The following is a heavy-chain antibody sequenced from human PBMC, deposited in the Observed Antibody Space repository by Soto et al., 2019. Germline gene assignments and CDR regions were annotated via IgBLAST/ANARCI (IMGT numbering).Heavy chain of an antibody. Sequence: QVTVKESGPVLVKPTETLTLTCTVSGFSLSNAGLGVSWIRQPPGKALEWLAHIFSNDEKSSSTSLKSRLTISKDTSKSQVVLTITNMDPVDTATYYCASTYSTSWYWFDPWGQGTLVTVSS. V-gene: IGHV2-26*04. D-gene: IGHD6-13*01. CDR2: IFSNDEK. CDR3: ASTYSTSWYWFDP. J-gene: IGHJ5*02. CDR1: GFSLSNAGLG.